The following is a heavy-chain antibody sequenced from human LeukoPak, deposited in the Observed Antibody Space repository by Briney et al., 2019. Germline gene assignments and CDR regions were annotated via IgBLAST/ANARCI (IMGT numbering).Heavy chain of an antibody. CDR1: GFTVSSNY. V-gene: IGHV3-53*01. CDR2: IYGGGRA. J-gene: IGHJ5*02. Sequence: GGSLRLSCAASGFTVSSNYMTWVRQAPGKGLEWVSVIYGGGRAYYADSVKGRFTISRDNSKNTLFLQMNSLRAEDTAVYYCAGVPWNDPWGQGTLVTVSS. CDR3: AGVPWNDP. D-gene: IGHD1-1*01.